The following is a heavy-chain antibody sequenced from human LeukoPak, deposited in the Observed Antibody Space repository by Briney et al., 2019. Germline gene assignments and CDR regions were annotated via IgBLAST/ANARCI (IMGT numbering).Heavy chain of an antibody. CDR1: GFTFSSYA. CDR2: ISYDGSNK. CDR3: ARTYGDYVYILGY. Sequence: GGSLRLSCAASGFTFSSYAMHWVRQAPGKGLEWVAVISYDGSNKYYADSVKGRFTISRDNAKNSLYLQMNSLRAEDTAVYYCARTYGDYVYILGYWGQGTLVTVSS. D-gene: IGHD4-17*01. V-gene: IGHV3-30*04. J-gene: IGHJ4*02.